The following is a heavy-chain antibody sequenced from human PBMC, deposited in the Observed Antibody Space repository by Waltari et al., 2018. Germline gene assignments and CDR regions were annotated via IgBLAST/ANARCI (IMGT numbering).Heavy chain of an antibody. V-gene: IGHV3-23*01. CDR3: AKGEYCSSTSCYTYYGMDV. CDR1: GFTFSSYA. D-gene: IGHD2-2*02. Sequence: EVQLLESGGGLVQPGGSLRLSCAASGFTFSSYAMSWVRQAPGKGLEWVSAISGSGGSTYYAASVKGRFTISRDNSKNTLYLQMNSLRAEDTAVYYCAKGEYCSSTSCYTYYGMDVWGQGTTVTVSS. CDR2: ISGSGGST. J-gene: IGHJ6*02.